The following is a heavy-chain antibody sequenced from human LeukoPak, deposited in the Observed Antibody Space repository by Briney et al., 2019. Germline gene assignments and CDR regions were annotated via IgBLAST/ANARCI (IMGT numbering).Heavy chain of an antibody. D-gene: IGHD1-26*01. CDR2: IRDSGSST. Sequence: GGSLRLSCAASGFTFSGYAMSWVRQAPGKGLEWVSAIRDSGSSTHYADSVKGRFTTSRDNSKNTLFLQMNSLRAEDTAIYYCAKYGPQDSGSSHFDYWGQGALVTVSS. CDR1: GFTFSGYA. V-gene: IGHV3-23*01. CDR3: AKYGPQDSGSSHFDY. J-gene: IGHJ4*02.